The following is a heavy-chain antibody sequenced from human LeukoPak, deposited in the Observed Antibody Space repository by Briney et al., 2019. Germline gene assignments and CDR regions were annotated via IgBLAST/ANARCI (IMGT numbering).Heavy chain of an antibody. V-gene: IGHV4-39*02. CDR1: GGSISSSSYY. Sequence: SETLSLTCTVSGGSISSSSYYWGWIRQPPRKGLEWIGSIYYSGSTYYNPSLKSRVTISVDTSKNQFSLKLSSVTAADTAVYYCAREYCYASGSYLYWGQGTLVTVSS. D-gene: IGHD3-10*01. CDR3: AREYCYASGSYLY. CDR2: IYYSGST. J-gene: IGHJ4*02.